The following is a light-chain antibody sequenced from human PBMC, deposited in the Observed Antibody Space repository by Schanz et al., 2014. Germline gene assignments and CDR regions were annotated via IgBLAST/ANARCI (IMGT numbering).Light chain of an antibody. CDR1: QSVSSN. J-gene: IGKJ1*01. CDR3: QQYGSSPLT. Sequence: EIVLTQSPATLSLSPGERATLSCRASQSVSSNLAWYQQNPGQAPRLLIYGASSRATGVPDRFSGSGSGTDFTLTITRLEPEDFAVYFCQQYGSSPLTFGQGTKVEIK. CDR2: GAS. V-gene: IGKV3-20*01.